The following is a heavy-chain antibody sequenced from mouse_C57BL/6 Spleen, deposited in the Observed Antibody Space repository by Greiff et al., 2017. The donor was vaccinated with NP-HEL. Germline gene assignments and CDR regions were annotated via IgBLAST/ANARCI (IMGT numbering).Heavy chain of an antibody. J-gene: IGHJ3*01. CDR3: ARSDPIYYDYDGGFAY. V-gene: IGHV1-81*01. D-gene: IGHD2-4*01. CDR1: GYTFTSYG. CDR2: IYPRSGNT. Sequence: VQLQESGAELARPGASVKLSCKASGYTFTSYGISWVKQRTGQGLEWIGEIYPRSGNTYYNEKFKGKATLTADKSSSTAYMELRSLTSEDSAVYFCARSDPIYYDYDGGFAYWGQGTLVTVSA.